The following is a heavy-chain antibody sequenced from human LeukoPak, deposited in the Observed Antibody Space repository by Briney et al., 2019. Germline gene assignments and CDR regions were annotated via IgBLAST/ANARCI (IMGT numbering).Heavy chain of an antibody. Sequence: ASVKVSCKASGYTFTSYPMNWVRQAPGQGLEWMGWINTNTGNPTYAQGFTGRFVFSLDTSVSTTYLQISSLEAEDTAVYYCASTLLHRYIGDPPGGYQDYWGQGTLVTVSS. J-gene: IGHJ4*02. CDR1: GYTFTSYP. D-gene: IGHD2-21*01. CDR2: INTNTGNP. CDR3: ASTLLHRYIGDPPGGYQDY. V-gene: IGHV7-4-1*02.